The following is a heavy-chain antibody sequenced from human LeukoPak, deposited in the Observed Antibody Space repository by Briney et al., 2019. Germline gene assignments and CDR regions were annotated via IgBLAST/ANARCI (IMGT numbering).Heavy chain of an antibody. CDR2: ISSTSSYI. J-gene: IGHJ4*03. V-gene: IGHV3-21*06. Sequence: PGGSLRLSCAASGFTSSSYGMHWVRQAPGKGLEWVSSISSTSSYIYYADSVKGRFTISRDNARNSLYLQMDSLRAEDTAIYYCARVGDYTDYAPDYSGLGTLVTVSS. CDR3: ARVGDYTDYAPDY. D-gene: IGHD4-17*01. CDR1: GFTSSSYG.